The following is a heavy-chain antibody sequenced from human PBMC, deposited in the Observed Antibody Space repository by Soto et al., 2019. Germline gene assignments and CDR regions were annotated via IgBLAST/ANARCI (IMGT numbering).Heavy chain of an antibody. CDR1: GFTFSSYG. J-gene: IGHJ4*02. D-gene: IGHD4-17*01. CDR2: ISYDGSNK. CDR3: ANEPTVGHDYGDYGIDY. V-gene: IGHV3-30*18. Sequence: QVQLVESGGGVVQPGRSLRLSCAASGFTFSSYGMHWVRQAPGKGLEWVAVISYDGSNKYYADSVKGRFTISRDNSKNTLYLQMNSLRAEDTAVYYCANEPTVGHDYGDYGIDYWGQGTLVTVSS.